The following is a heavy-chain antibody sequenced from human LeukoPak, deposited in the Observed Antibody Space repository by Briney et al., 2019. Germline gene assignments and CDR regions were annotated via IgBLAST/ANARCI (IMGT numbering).Heavy chain of an antibody. CDR3: ARDLAPYCSGGRCSTFDS. CDR2: ISSSSSYI. CDR1: GFTFSIYT. Sequence: GGSLRLSCAASGFTFSIYTMNWVRQAPGKGLEWVSSISSSSSYIYYADSVKGRFTISRDNAKNSLYLQMNSLRAEDTAVYYCARDLAPYCSGGRCSTFDSWGQGTLVTVSS. J-gene: IGHJ4*02. V-gene: IGHV3-21*01. D-gene: IGHD2-15*01.